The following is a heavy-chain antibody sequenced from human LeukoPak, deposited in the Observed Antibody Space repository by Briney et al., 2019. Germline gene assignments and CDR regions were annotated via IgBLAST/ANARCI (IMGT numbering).Heavy chain of an antibody. D-gene: IGHD5/OR15-5a*01. Sequence: GGSLRLSCAASGFTFSFYGMHWVRQAPGKGLEWAAFIGYDGGNKYYADSVKGRFTISRDNSKNTLYLQMNSLRAEDTAVYYCARQIGVSIDYWGQGTLVTVSS. CDR1: GFTFSFYG. CDR2: IGYDGGNK. V-gene: IGHV3-30*02. J-gene: IGHJ4*02. CDR3: ARQIGVSIDY.